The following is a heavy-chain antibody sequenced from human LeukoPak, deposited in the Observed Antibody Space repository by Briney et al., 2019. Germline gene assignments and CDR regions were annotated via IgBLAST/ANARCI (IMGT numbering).Heavy chain of an antibody. CDR3: ARSSGWYGSP. J-gene: IGHJ5*02. CDR1: GLTFSSYS. D-gene: IGHD6-19*01. CDR2: ISSSSSYI. Sequence: GSLRLSCAASGLTFSSYSMNWVRQAPGKGLEWVSSISSSSSYIYYADSVKGRFTISRDNAKNSLYLQMNSLRAEDTAVYYCARSSGWYGSPWGQGTLVTVSS. V-gene: IGHV3-21*01.